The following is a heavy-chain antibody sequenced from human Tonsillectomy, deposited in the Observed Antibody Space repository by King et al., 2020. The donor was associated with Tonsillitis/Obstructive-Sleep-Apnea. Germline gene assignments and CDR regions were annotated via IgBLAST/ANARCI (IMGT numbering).Heavy chain of an antibody. CDR1: GFTFSNAW. CDR2: IISKTDGGTT. CDR3: TTDFMMKIPAAIWDYGMDV. V-gene: IGHV3-15*07. Sequence: GQLVQSGGGLVKPGGSLRLSCAASGFTFSNAWMNWVRQAPGKGLEWVGRIISKTDGGTTDYAAPVKGRFTISRDDSKNTLYLKMNSLKTEDTAVYYCTTDFMMKIPAAIWDYGMDVWGQGTTVTVSS. D-gene: IGHD2-2*02. J-gene: IGHJ6*02.